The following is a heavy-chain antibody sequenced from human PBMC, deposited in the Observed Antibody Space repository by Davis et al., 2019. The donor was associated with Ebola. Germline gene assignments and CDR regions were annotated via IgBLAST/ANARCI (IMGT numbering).Heavy chain of an antibody. CDR2: IYYSGST. V-gene: IGHV4-59*08. CDR3: ARHKGRVRYYGMDV. J-gene: IGHJ6*02. Sequence: SETLSLTCTVSGGSISSYYWSWIRQPPGKGLEWIGYIYYSGSTNYNPSLKSRVTISVDTSKNQFSLKLRSVTAADTAVYYCARHKGRVRYYGMDVWGQGTTVTVSS. CDR1: GGSISSYY.